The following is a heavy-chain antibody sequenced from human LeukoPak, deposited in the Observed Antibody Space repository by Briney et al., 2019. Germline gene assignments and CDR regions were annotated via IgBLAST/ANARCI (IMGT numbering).Heavy chain of an antibody. CDR3: ARVVFGSLGY. J-gene: IGHJ4*02. D-gene: IGHD6-13*01. V-gene: IGHV3-23*01. Sequence: GGSLRLSCAASGFTFSSYAMSWVRQAPGKGLECISGFSGSGGSTYYADSVKGRFTISRDNSKNTLYLQMNSLRAEDTAVYYCARVVFGSLGYWGQGTLVTVSS. CDR1: GFTFSSYA. CDR2: FSGSGGST.